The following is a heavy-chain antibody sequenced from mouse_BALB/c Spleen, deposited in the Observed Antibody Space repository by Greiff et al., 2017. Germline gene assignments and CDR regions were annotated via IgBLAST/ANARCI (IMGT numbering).Heavy chain of an antibody. J-gene: IGHJ2*01. V-gene: IGHV5-17*02. CDR1: GFTFSSFG. CDR2: ISSGSSTI. CDR3: AREGRGYLDY. Sequence: EVQVVESGGGLVQPGGSRKLSCAASGFTFSSFGMHWVRQAPEKGLEWVAYISSGSSTIYYADTVKGRFTISRDNPKNTLFLQMTSLRSEDTAMYYCAREGRGYLDYWGQGTTLTVSS.